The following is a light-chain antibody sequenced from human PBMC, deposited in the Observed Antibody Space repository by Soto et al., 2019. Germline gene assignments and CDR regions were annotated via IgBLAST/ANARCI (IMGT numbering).Light chain of an antibody. CDR1: QSVSNSF. V-gene: IGKV3-20*01. CDR2: GVS. CDR3: QQYSSLPHT. Sequence: SVLTQSPATLSLSPGERATLSCRASQSVSNSFFAWYQQKPGQAPRLLIYGVSSRATGIPDRFSGSASGTDFTLTISRLEPEDFVVYYCQQYSSLPHTFGQGTKLEVK. J-gene: IGKJ2*01.